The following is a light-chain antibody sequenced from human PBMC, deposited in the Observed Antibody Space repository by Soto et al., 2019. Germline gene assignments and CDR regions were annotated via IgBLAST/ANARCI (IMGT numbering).Light chain of an antibody. CDR1: SSNIGSNT. Sequence: QSVLTQPPSSSGTPGQRVTISCSGSSSNIGSNTVNWYQQLPGTAPKLLIYSNNQRPSGVPDRFSGSKSGTSASLAISGLQSEDEADYYCAAWDDSLNGRVFGGVTKVTV. CDR2: SNN. J-gene: IGLJ3*02. V-gene: IGLV1-44*01. CDR3: AAWDDSLNGRV.